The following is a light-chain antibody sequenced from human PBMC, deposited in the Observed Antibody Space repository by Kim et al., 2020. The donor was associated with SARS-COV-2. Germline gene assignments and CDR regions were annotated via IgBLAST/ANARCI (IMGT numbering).Light chain of an antibody. Sequence: PVTLSCTETSSDVGGYNFVSWYQQHPGKAPNLMIYDVSTRPSGVSNRFSGSKSGNTASLTISGLQAEDEADYYCSSYTDDSTVIFGGGTQLTVL. CDR3: SSYTDDSTVI. CDR1: SSDVGGYNF. V-gene: IGLV2-14*03. CDR2: DVS. J-gene: IGLJ2*01.